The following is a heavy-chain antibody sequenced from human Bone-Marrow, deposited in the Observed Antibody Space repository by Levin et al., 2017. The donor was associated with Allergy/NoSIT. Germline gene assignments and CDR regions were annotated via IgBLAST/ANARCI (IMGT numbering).Heavy chain of an antibody. Sequence: PGGSLRLSCAASGFTFSSYSMNWVRQAPGKGLEWVSSISSSSSYIYYADSVKGRFTISRDNAKNSLYLQMNSLRAEDTAVYYCARASLGGVIVPVDYWGQGTLVTVSS. CDR1: GFTFSSYS. D-gene: IGHD3-16*02. J-gene: IGHJ4*02. CDR3: ARASLGGVIVPVDY. V-gene: IGHV3-21*01. CDR2: ISSSSSYI.